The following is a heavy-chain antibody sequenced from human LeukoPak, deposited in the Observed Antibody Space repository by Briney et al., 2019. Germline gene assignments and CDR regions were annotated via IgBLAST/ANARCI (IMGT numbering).Heavy chain of an antibody. CDR1: GASISSGLYY. V-gene: IGHV4-61*02. J-gene: IGHJ6*03. CDR3: ARDTREYCSGGSCYSHYYYYYMDV. D-gene: IGHD2-15*01. CDR2: IYTSGST. Sequence: SETLSLTCTVSGASISSGLYYWSWIRQPAGKGLEWIGRIYTSGSTNYNPSLKSRVTISVDTSKNQFSLKLSSVTAADTAVYYCARDTREYCSGGSCYSHYYYYYMDVWGKGTTVTISS.